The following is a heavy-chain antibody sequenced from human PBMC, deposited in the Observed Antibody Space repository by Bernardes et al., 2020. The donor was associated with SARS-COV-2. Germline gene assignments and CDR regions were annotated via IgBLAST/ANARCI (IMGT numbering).Heavy chain of an antibody. J-gene: IGHJ6*02. D-gene: IGHD5-12*01. V-gene: IGHV5-51*01. CDR1: GYRFTDYW. CDR2: IYPGDSDT. Sequence: GASLKISCKGSGYRFTDYWLGWVRQMPGKGLEWLGNIYPGDSDTKYSPSFQGQVSFSVDKSISTAYLQWSSLKASDTAMYYCARLGGVQMATITNYYYGMDVWGQGTTVTVSS. CDR3: ARLGGVQMATITNYYYGMDV.